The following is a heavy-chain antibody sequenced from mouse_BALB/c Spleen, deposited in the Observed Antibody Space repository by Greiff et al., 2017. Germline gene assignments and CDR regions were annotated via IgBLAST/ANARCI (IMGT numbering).Heavy chain of an antibody. J-gene: IGHJ2*01. CDR3: AREGSYYFDY. CDR1: GYTFTDYA. D-gene: IGHD3-3*01. V-gene: IGHV1S137*01. CDR2: ISTYYGDA. Sequence: QGQLQQSGAELVRPGVSVKISCKGSGYTFTDYAMHWVKQSHAKSLEWIGVISTYYGDASYNQKFKGKATMTVDKSSSTAYMELARLTSEDSAIYYCAREGSYYFDYWGQGTTLTVSS.